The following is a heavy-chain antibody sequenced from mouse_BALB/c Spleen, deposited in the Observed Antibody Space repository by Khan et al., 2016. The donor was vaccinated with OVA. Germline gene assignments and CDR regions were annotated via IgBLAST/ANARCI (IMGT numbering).Heavy chain of an antibody. CDR1: GYIFTYYG. CDR3: ARGDGYYVYFDY. V-gene: IGHV1-81*01. D-gene: IGHD2-3*01. Sequence: QVQLQQSGPELVKPGASVKMSCKASGYIFTYYGITWVKQRTGQGLEWIGEIYPGSDNAYYNERFKGKATLTADKSSNTTHMQLSSLTSEDSAVYCWARGDGYYVYFDYWGQGTTLTVSS. CDR2: IYPGSDNA. J-gene: IGHJ2*01.